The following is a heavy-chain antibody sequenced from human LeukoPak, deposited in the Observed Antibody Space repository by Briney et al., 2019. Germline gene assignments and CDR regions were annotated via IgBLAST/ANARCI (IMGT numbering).Heavy chain of an antibody. J-gene: IGHJ4*02. CDR3: ARVLETDCRGGSCYSGLDY. D-gene: IGHD2-15*01. V-gene: IGHV3-21*01. CDR1: GFTFSSYN. Sequence: GGSLRLSCAASGFTFSSYNMNWVRQAPGGGLEWVSSISRTGSYRYYADSVKGRFTISRDNAQNSLYLQMNSLRVEDTAVYYCARVLETDCRGGSCYSGLDYWGQGTLVTVSS. CDR2: ISRTGSYR.